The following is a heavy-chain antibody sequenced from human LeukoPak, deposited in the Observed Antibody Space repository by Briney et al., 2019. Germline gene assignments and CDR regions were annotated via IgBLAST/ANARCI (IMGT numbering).Heavy chain of an antibody. J-gene: IGHJ4*02. CDR2: IKEDGSEK. Sequence: GGSLRLSCAASGFTFSTSWMHWVRQAPGKGLEWVANIKEDGSEKYHADSVKGRFSISRDNPKNSLFLQMNSLRAEDTAVYYCARVHNWNDGFDYWGQGTLVTVSS. V-gene: IGHV3-7*01. CDR3: ARVHNWNDGFDY. D-gene: IGHD1-1*01. CDR1: GFTFSTSW.